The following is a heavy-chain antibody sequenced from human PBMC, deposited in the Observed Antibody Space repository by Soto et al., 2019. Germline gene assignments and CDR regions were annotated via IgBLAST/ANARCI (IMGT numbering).Heavy chain of an antibody. CDR1: GFTFSNAW. J-gene: IGHJ4*02. Sequence: EVQLVESGGGLVKPGGSLRLSCAASGFTFSNAWMSWVRQAPGKGLEWVGRIKSQTDGGTTDSAAPVKGRFTISRDDSKNTLYLQMNSLKTEDTAVYYCTTWSFCSGGSCYSGWGQGTLVTVSS. CDR2: IKSQTDGGTT. D-gene: IGHD2-15*01. CDR3: TTWSFCSGGSCYSG. V-gene: IGHV3-15*01.